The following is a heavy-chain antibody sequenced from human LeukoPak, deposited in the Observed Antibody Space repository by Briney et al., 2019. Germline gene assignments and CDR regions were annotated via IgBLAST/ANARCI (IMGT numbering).Heavy chain of an antibody. V-gene: IGHV3-53*01. CDR1: EFSVGSNY. Sequence: GGSLRLSCAASEFSVGSNYMTWVRQAPGKGLEWVSVIYSGGSTYYADSVKGRFTISRDNSKNTLYLQMNSLRAEDTAVYYCARAYSSGWYRADYWGQGTLVTVSS. CDR3: ARAYSSGWYRADY. D-gene: IGHD6-19*01. J-gene: IGHJ4*02. CDR2: IYSGGST.